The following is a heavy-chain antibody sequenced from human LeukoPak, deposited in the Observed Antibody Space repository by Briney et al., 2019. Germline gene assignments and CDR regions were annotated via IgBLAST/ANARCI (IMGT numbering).Heavy chain of an antibody. J-gene: IGHJ5*02. CDR1: GFTFSTYT. D-gene: IGHD4-17*01. Sequence: GGSLRLSCAASGFTFSTYTMNWVRQAPGKGLEWVSYISLSDSTIYYADSVKGRFTISRDNAKNSLYLQMNSLRAEDTAVYYCAREGHDYGDYGGWFDPWGQGTLVTVSS. V-gene: IGHV3-48*04. CDR2: ISLSDSTI. CDR3: AREGHDYGDYGGWFDP.